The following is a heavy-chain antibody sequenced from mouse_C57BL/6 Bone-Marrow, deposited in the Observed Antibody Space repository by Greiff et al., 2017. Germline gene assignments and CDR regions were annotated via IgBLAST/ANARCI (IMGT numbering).Heavy chain of an antibody. D-gene: IGHD2-3*01. J-gene: IGHJ2*01. Sequence: VKLQESGAELVRPGASVTLSCTTSGYIFTSYWIHWVNQRSGQGLEWIARIYPGTGSTYYNEKFKGKATLTADKSSSTAYMQLSSLKSEDSAVYFCARSSYDGYSFDYWGQGTTLTVSA. CDR3: ARSSYDGYSFDY. V-gene: IGHV1S132*01. CDR2: IYPGTGST. CDR1: GYIFTSYW.